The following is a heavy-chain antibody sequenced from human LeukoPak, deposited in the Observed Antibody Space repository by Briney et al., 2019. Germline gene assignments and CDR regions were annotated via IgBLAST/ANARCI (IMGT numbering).Heavy chain of an antibody. Sequence: SVRVSCKASGGTFSSYAISWVRQAPGQGLERMGGIIPIFGTANYAQKFQGRVTITADESTSTAYMELSSLRSEDTAVYYCARDGYSSGWYSSWFDPWGQGTLVTVSS. CDR3: ARDGYSSGWYSSWFDP. J-gene: IGHJ5*02. CDR2: IIPIFGTA. CDR1: GGTFSSYA. V-gene: IGHV1-69*13. D-gene: IGHD6-19*01.